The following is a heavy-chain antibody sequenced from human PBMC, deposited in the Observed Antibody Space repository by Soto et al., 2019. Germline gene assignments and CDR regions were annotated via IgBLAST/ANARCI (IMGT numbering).Heavy chain of an antibody. CDR1: GFTFSNSA. J-gene: IGHJ5*02. CDR3: VKGEVMICVVVTFDR. CDR2: ITSYGGTT. Sequence: VGSLRLSCSASGFTFSNSAMYWVRQAPGKGLEYVATITSYGGTTYYADSVKGRFTISRDNSKNILYLQMSSLRPEDTAVYYCVKGEVMICVVVTFDRWGQGTLVTVSS. V-gene: IGHV3-64D*06. D-gene: IGHD2-15*01.